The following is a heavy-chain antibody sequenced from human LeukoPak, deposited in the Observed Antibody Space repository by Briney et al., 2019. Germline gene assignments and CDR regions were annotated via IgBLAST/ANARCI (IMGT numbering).Heavy chain of an antibody. J-gene: IGHJ4*02. CDR3: TRDQTPYY. CDR1: GFTFGDYA. CDR2: IRSEAYGGTP. V-gene: IGHV3-49*04. Sequence: GGSLRLSCAASGFTFGDYAMTWVRQAPGKGLEWVGFIRSEAYGGTPEYAASVKGRFTISRDDSKSIAYLQMNSLKTEDTAVYYCTRDQTPYYWGQGTLVTVSS.